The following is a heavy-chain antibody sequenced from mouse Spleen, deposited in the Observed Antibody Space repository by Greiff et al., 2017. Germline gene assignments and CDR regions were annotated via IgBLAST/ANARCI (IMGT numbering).Heavy chain of an antibody. CDR3: TSYGDYAFAY. CDR2: IDPENGDT. Sequence: VQLQQSGAELVRPGASVKLSCTASGFNIKDDYMHWVKQRPEQGLEWIGWIDPENGDTEYASKFQGKATITADTSSNTAYLQLSSLTSEDTAVYYCTSYGDYAFAYWGQGTLVTVSA. J-gene: IGHJ3*01. V-gene: IGHV14-4*01. D-gene: IGHD2-13*01. CDR1: GFNIKDDY.